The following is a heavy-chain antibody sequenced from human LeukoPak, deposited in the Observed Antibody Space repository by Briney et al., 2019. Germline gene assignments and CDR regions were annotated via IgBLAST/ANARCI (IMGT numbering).Heavy chain of an antibody. CDR1: GFSFSSYE. J-gene: IGHJ4*02. D-gene: IGHD6-13*01. V-gene: IGHV3-48*03. CDR3: ASASSHRIAAGGDY. CDR2: ISNLGSTI. Sequence: GGSLRLSCGAAGFSFSSYEMNWVRQAPGKGLEWVSYISNLGSTIYDADSVKGRFTISRDNAKNTLYLQMNSLRAEDTAVYYCASASSHRIAAGGDYWGQGTLVTVSS.